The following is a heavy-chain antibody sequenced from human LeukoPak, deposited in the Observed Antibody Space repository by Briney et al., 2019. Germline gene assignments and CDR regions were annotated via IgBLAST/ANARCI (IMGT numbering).Heavy chain of an antibody. J-gene: IGHJ4*02. CDR1: GFSFSSYS. Sequence: PGGSLRLSCTASGFSFSSYSMNWVRQAPGKGLEWVAYIAYTNTIHYADSVRGRFAISRDNARNSLYLQLNSLRAEDTAVYYCARDPHSLDCWGQGTRVTVSS. CDR2: IAYTNTI. CDR3: ARDPHSLDC. V-gene: IGHV3-48*01.